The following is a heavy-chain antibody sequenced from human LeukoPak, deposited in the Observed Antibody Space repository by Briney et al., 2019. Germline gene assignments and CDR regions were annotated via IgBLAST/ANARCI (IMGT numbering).Heavy chain of an antibody. Sequence: PSETLSLTCSVSGASISSHYWSWIRQPPGMGLEWIGYISYSGYTNYNPSLKSRVTISLDTSTNQLSLKLNSVTAADTAVYYCAGQGRDTGNYLAYFDYWGQGTLVTVSP. J-gene: IGHJ4*02. CDR2: ISYSGYT. CDR1: GASISSHY. D-gene: IGHD1-26*01. CDR3: AGQGRDTGNYLAYFDY. V-gene: IGHV4-59*08.